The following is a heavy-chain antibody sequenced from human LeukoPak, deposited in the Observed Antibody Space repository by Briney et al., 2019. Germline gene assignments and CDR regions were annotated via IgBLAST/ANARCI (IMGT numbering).Heavy chain of an antibody. CDR3: ATGTDGSSWYYFDY. CDR2: INHSGST. V-gene: IGHV4-34*01. D-gene: IGHD6-13*01. Sequence: SETLSLTCAVYGGSFSGYYWSWIRQPPGKGLEWIGEINHSGSTKYNPSLKSRVTISVDTSKNQFSLKLSSVTAADTAVYYCATGTDGSSWYYFDYWGQGTLVTVSS. CDR1: GGSFSGYY. J-gene: IGHJ4*02.